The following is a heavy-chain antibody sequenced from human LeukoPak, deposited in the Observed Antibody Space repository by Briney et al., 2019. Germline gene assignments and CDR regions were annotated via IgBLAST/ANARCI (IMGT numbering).Heavy chain of an antibody. V-gene: IGHV3-7*01. Sequence: PGGSLRLSCAASGFTFSNYYMTWVRQAPGKGLKWVAHIKADGTEKFYEDSSKGRFTISGDNAKNSRYLQMNSLRDEATAVYFCARSQHSTADYWGQGTLVTVSS. CDR1: GFTFSNYY. J-gene: IGHJ4*02. CDR2: IKADGTEK. CDR3: ARSQHSTADY. D-gene: IGHD2/OR15-2a*01.